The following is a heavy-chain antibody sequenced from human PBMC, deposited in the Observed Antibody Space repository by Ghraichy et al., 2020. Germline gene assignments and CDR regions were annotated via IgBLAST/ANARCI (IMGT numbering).Heavy chain of an antibody. CDR2: IYYSGST. CDR3: ARDVTPSGSYYHFDY. D-gene: IGHD1-26*01. Sequence: SETLSLTCNVSGGAVSSGSYYWTWIRQPPGKRLEWIGYIYYSGSTNYNPSLKSRVTISVDTSKNQFSLRLSSVTAADAAVYYCARDVTPSGSYYHFDYWGQGSLVTVSS. V-gene: IGHV4-61*01. CDR1: GGAVSSGSYY. J-gene: IGHJ4*02.